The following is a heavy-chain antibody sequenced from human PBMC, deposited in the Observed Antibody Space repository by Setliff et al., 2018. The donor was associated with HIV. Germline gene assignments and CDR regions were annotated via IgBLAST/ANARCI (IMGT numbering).Heavy chain of an antibody. D-gene: IGHD1-26*01. CDR2: IHHSRRT. CDR1: GGSFSDYY. Sequence: PSETLSLTCAVYGGSFSDYYWSWIRQSPEKGLEWIGEIHHSRRTNYSPSLKSRVAISLDTSKNQFSLKLSSVTAADTAIYYCAKGAGGGTYVSDYYYMDVWGKGTTVTVSS. J-gene: IGHJ6*03. CDR3: AKGAGGGTYVSDYYYMDV. V-gene: IGHV4-34*01.